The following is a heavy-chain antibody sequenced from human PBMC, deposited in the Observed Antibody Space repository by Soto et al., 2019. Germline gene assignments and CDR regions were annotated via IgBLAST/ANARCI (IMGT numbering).Heavy chain of an antibody. V-gene: IGHV1-18*01. CDR2: ISAYNGNT. CDR3: ARLYRVGVYCSGGSCYGGFDP. J-gene: IGHJ5*02. CDR1: GYTFTSYG. Sequence: QVQLVQSGAEVKKPGASVKVSCKASGYTFTSYGISWVRQAPGQGLEWMGWISAYNGNTNYAQKLQGRVTMTTDTSTSTAYMELRSLRSDDTAVYYCARLYRVGVYCSGGSCYGGFDPWGQGTLVTVSS. D-gene: IGHD2-15*01.